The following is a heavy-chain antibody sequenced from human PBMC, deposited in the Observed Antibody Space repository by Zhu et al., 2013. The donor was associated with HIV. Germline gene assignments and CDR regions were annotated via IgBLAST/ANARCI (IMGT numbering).Heavy chain of an antibody. J-gene: IGHJ4*02. CDR3: ARDRAVTPSWSFDY. V-gene: IGHV1-3*01. CDR1: GYTFTSYA. D-gene: IGHD4-17*01. CDR2: INAGNGNT. Sequence: QVQLVQSGAEVKKPGASVKVSCKASGYTFTSYAMHWVRQAPGQSLEWMGWINAGNGNTKYSQKFQGRVTITRDTSASTTYMDLSSLRSEDTAVYYCARDRAVTPSWSFDYWGQGALVTVSS.